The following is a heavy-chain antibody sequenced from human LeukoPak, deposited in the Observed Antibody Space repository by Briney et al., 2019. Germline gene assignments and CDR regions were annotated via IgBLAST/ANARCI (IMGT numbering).Heavy chain of an antibody. J-gene: IGHJ4*02. V-gene: IGHV3-30*03. Sequence: GGSLRLSCAASGFTFSSYGMHWVRQAPGKGLEWVAAISYDGSDKYYADSVKGRFTISRDNSKNTLYLQMNSLRVEDTAVYYCKEVDYWGQGTLVTVSS. CDR2: ISYDGSDK. CDR1: GFTFSSYG. CDR3: KEVDY.